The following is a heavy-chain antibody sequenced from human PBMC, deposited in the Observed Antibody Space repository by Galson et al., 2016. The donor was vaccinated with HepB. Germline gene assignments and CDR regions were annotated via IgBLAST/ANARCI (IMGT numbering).Heavy chain of an antibody. CDR2: IYTSGTT. D-gene: IGHD3-3*01. CDR3: ARAGYDGDFWSGYFDY. V-gene: IGHV4-61*02. Sequence: TLSLTCTVSGVSINSSTYYWSWIRQPAGKGLEWIGRIYTSGTTNYNPSLKSRVTISVDTSKNQFSLKLSSVTAADTAAYYCARAGYDGDFWSGYFDYWGQGTLVTVSS. J-gene: IGHJ4*02. CDR1: GVSINSSTYY.